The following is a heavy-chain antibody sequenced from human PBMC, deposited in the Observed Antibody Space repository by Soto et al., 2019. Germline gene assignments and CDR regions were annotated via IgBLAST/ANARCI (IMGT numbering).Heavy chain of an antibody. J-gene: IGHJ4*02. CDR2: ISGSGDNT. CDR3: AKEQGFRLPFDY. Sequence: EVQLLDSGGGLVQPGGSLRLSCAASGFTFSGYGMGWVRQAPGKGPEWVSAISGSGDNTYYADSVKGRFTISRDNSENTLYLQMNSLRAEDTAVYYCAKEQGFRLPFDYWGQGTLVTISS. V-gene: IGHV3-23*01. CDR1: GFTFSGYG. D-gene: IGHD2-15*01.